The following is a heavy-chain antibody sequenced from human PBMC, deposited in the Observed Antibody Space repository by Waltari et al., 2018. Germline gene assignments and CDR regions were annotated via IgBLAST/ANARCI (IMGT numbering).Heavy chain of an antibody. Sequence: EVQLLDSGGGLVQPGGSLRLSCAAAGMNLAFYAVSWVRQAPGKGPGWVSAISGPGDTYYADSVKGRFTISKDSSKNTLYLQMHNLIAEDTAVYYCAKEVAVAGTPYFDYWGQGTLVTVSS. J-gene: IGHJ4*02. V-gene: IGHV3-23*01. CDR1: GMNLAFYA. D-gene: IGHD6-19*01. CDR2: ISGPGDT. CDR3: AKEVAVAGTPYFDY.